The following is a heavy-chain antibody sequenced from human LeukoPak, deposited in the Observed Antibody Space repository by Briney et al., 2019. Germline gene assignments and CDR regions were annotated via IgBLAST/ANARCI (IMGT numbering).Heavy chain of an antibody. D-gene: IGHD3-16*02. Sequence: GGSLRLSCAASGFIFSTYWMTWVRQAPGKGLEWVATIKYDGNEKYYADSVKGRFTISRDNSKNTLYLQMNSLRAEDTAVYYCARDRIRGSYRNNWFDPWGQGTLVTVSS. J-gene: IGHJ5*02. CDR3: ARDRIRGSYRNNWFDP. CDR2: IKYDGNEK. CDR1: GFIFSTYW. V-gene: IGHV3-7*01.